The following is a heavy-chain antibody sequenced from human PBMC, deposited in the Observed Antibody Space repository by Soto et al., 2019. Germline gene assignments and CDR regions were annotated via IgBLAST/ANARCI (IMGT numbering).Heavy chain of an antibody. J-gene: IGHJ4*02. Sequence: QVQLVESGGGVVQPGRSLRLSCAASGFTFSSYGMHWVRQAPGKGLEWVAVIWYDGSNKYYADSVKGRFTISRDNSKNXLYLQMNSLRAEDTAVYYCAPPPQPNGDCVSASGYWGQGTLVTVSS. D-gene: IGHD2-21*02. CDR2: IWYDGSNK. CDR3: APPPQPNGDCVSASGY. V-gene: IGHV3-33*01. CDR1: GFTFSSYG.